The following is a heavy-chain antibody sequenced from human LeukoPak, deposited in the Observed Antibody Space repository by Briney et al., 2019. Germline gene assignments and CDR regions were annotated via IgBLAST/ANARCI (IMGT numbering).Heavy chain of an antibody. V-gene: IGHV1-18*01. D-gene: IGHD6-19*01. Sequence: GASVKVSCKASGYTFTGYGISWVRQAPGQGLEWMGWISAYNGNTNYAQKLQGRVTMTTDTSTSTAYMELRSLRSDDTDVYYCARSRQRGIAVAWARKSPHYFDYWGQGTLVTVSS. CDR3: ARSRQRGIAVAWARKSPHYFDY. CDR1: GYTFTGYG. J-gene: IGHJ4*02. CDR2: ISAYNGNT.